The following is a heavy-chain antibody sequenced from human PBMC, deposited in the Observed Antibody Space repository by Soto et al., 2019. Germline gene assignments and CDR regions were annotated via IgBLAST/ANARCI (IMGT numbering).Heavy chain of an antibody. J-gene: IGHJ6*02. CDR1: GFTFSSYG. V-gene: IGHV3-33*01. Sequence: GGSLRLSCAASGFTFSSYGMHWVRQAPGKGLEWVAVICYDGSNKYYADSVKGRFTISRDNSKNTLYLQMNSLRAEDTAVYYCARGSLGGYYYYYYGMDVWGQGTTVTVSS. CDR2: ICYDGSNK. D-gene: IGHD3-16*01. CDR3: ARGSLGGYYYYYYGMDV.